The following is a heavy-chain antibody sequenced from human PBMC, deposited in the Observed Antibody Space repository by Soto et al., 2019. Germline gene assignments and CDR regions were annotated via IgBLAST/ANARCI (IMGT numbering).Heavy chain of an antibody. CDR3: ARSSVHIAAAGRLDL. CDR1: GFAFRSHA. CDR2: ISSDGATK. J-gene: IGHJ5*02. D-gene: IGHD6-13*01. Sequence: GSLRLSCTASGFAFRSHAMQWVRQAPGKGLEWVAVISSDGATKYVADSLKGRFTISRDNFESTMSLQMNNLRPEDTALYYCARSSVHIAAAGRLDLWGPGTLVTVSP. V-gene: IGHV3-30*14.